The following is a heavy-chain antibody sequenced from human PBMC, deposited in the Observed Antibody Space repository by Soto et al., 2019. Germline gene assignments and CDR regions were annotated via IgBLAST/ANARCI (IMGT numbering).Heavy chain of an antibody. CDR3: ARVQNPRRWVDGMDV. J-gene: IGHJ6*02. Sequence: SETLSLTCAVYGGSFDGYYWSWIRQPPGKGLEWIGEIGHSGSTIYNPSLESRVTISVDTSKNQFSLKLNSVTAEDTAVYYCARVQNPRRWVDGMDVWGQGTTVTVSS. CDR2: IGHSGST. CDR1: GGSFDGYY. V-gene: IGHV4-34*01.